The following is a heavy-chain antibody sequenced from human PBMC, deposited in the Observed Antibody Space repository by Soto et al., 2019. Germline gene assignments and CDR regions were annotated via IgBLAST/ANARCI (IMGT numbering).Heavy chain of an antibody. CDR2: ISSTTNYI. CDR3: ARESEDLTSNFDY. CDR1: GFTFTRYS. Sequence: GVSPILSCAASGFTFTRYSMNWVRQAPGKGLEWVSSISSTTNYIYYGDSMKGRFTISRDNAKNSLYLEMNSLRAEDTAVYYCARESEDLTSNFDYWGQGTLVTVSS. V-gene: IGHV3-21*06. J-gene: IGHJ4*02.